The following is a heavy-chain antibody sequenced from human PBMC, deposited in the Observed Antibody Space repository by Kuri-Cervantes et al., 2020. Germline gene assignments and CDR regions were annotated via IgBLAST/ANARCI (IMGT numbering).Heavy chain of an antibody. CDR2: IFSNDEK. J-gene: IGHJ4*02. D-gene: IGHD3-3*01. Sequence: LRLSCAVSGGSISSGGYSWSWIRQPPGKALEWLAHIFSNDEKSYSTSLKSRLTISKDTSKSQVVLTMTNMDPVDTATYYCAHRIYDFWSGYSYYFDYWGQGTLVTVSS. CDR1: GGSISSGGYS. V-gene: IGHV2-26*01. CDR3: AHRIYDFWSGYSYYFDY.